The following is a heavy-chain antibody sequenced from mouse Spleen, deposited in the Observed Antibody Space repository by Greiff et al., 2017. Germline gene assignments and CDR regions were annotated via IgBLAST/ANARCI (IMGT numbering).Heavy chain of an antibody. D-gene: IGHD2-13*01. J-gene: IGHJ2*01. CDR2: IDPSDSYT. V-gene: IGHV1-69*01. CDR1: GYTFTSYW. Sequence: QVQLQQSGAELVMPGASVKLSCKASGYTFTSYWMHWVKQRPGQGLEWIGEIDPSDSYTNYNQKFKGKATLTVDKSSSTAYMQLSSLTSEDSAVYYCARGGYGDYFYFDYWGQGTTLTVSS. CDR3: ARGGYGDYFYFDY.